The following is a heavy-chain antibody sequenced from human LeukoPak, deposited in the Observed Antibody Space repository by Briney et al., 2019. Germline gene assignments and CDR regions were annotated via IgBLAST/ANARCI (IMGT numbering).Heavy chain of an antibody. V-gene: IGHV3-7*03. J-gene: IGHJ4*02. CDR2: IKQDGTEE. CDR3: ARDPCHGALDY. D-gene: IGHD2-2*01. Sequence: GGSLRLSCVASGFTFSSSWMSWVRRAPGKGLEWVANIKQDGTEEYYVDSVRGRFSISKDNAKNSLYLQMNSLRAEDTAVYYCARDPCHGALDYWGQGALVAVSS. CDR1: GFTFSSSW.